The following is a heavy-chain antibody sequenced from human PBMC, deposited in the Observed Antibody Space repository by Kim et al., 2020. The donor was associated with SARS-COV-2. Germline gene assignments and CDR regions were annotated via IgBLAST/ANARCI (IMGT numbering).Heavy chain of an antibody. D-gene: IGHD6-13*01. CDR2: ISGSGGST. CDR1: GFTFSSYA. Sequence: GGSLRLSCAASGFTFSSYAMSWVRQAPGKGLEWVSAISGSGGSTYYADSVKGRFTISRDNSKNTLYLQMNSLRAEDTAVYYCAKGSGDSSSWYPDYYFDYWGQGTLVTVSS. CDR3: AKGSGDSSSWYPDYYFDY. V-gene: IGHV3-23*01. J-gene: IGHJ4*02.